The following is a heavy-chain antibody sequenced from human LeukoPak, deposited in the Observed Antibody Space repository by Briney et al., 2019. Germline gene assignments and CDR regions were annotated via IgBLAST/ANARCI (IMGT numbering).Heavy chain of an antibody. CDR2: ISSSGTTI. CDR3: ARDLGDGYTPFDY. D-gene: IGHD5-24*01. CDR1: GFTFSTYS. Sequence: PGGSLRLSCAASGFTFSTYSINWVRQAPGMGLEWVSYISSSGTTIYYADSVKGRFTISRDNAKDSLYLQMNSLRADDTAVYYCARDLGDGYTPFDYWGQGTLVTVSS. J-gene: IGHJ4*02. V-gene: IGHV3-48*04.